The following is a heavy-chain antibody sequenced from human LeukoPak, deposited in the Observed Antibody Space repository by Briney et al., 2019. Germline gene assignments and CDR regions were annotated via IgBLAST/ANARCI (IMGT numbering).Heavy chain of an antibody. Sequence: SVKVSCKASGGTFISYAISWVRQAPGQGLEWMGRIIPIFGTANYAQKCQGTVTITTDESTSTAYMELSSLRSEDTAVYYCARDTPRTVTTTRQKYNWFDPWGQGTLVTVSS. V-gene: IGHV1-69*05. CDR1: GGTFISYA. CDR2: IIPIFGTA. D-gene: IGHD4-17*01. J-gene: IGHJ5*02. CDR3: ARDTPRTVTTTRQKYNWFDP.